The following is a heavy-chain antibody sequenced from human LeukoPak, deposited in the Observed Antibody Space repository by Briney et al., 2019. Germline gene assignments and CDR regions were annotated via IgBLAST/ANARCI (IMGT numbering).Heavy chain of an antibody. J-gene: IGHJ4*02. Sequence: SETLSLTCTVSGGSISISYWSWIRQPPGKGLEWIGYIYHTGSTNYKPSLKSRVTISLDTSKNQFSLKLSSVTAADTAVYYCARSAYVWGGYRLDYWGQGTLVTVSS. D-gene: IGHD3-16*02. CDR1: GGSISISY. CDR3: ARSAYVWGGYRLDY. CDR2: IYHTGST. V-gene: IGHV4-59*08.